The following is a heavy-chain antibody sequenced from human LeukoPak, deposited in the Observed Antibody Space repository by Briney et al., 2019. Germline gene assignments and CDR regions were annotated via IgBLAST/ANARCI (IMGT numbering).Heavy chain of an antibody. V-gene: IGHV7-4-1*02. J-gene: IGHJ4*02. Sequence: ASVKVSCKVSGYTLTELSMHWVRQAPGQGLEWMGWINTNTGNPAYAQGFTGRFVFSVDTSVTTAYLQINNLEAEDTAVYYCARALMRLGELSLPSYWGQGTPVTVSS. D-gene: IGHD3-16*02. CDR1: GYTLTELS. CDR2: INTNTGNP. CDR3: ARALMRLGELSLPSY.